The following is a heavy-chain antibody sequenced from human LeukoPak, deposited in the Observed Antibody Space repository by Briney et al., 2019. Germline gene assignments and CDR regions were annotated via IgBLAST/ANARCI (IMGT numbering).Heavy chain of an antibody. J-gene: IGHJ5*02. CDR2: ISWDGGST. D-gene: IGHD1-1*01. V-gene: IGHV3-43*01. CDR3: AKENGNWFDP. CDR1: GFTFDDYT. Sequence: GGSLRLSCAASGFTFDDYTMHWVRQAPGKGLEWVSLISWDGGSTYYADSVKGRFTISRDNSKNSLYLQMNSLRTEDTALYYCAKENGNWFDPWGQGTLVTVSS.